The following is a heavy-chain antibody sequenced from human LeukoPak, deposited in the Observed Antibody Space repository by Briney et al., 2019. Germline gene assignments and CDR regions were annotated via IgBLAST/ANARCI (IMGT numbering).Heavy chain of an antibody. J-gene: IGHJ4*02. CDR3: ARDSAVNTMVRGVRYYFDY. CDR2: INPNSGGT. Sequence: ASVKVSCKASGYTFTGYYMHWVRQAPGQGLEWMRRINPNSGGTNYAQKFQGRVTMTRDTSISTAYMELSRLRSDDTAVYYCARDSAVNTMVRGVRYYFDYWGQGTLVTVSS. V-gene: IGHV1-2*06. CDR1: GYTFTGYY. D-gene: IGHD3-10*01.